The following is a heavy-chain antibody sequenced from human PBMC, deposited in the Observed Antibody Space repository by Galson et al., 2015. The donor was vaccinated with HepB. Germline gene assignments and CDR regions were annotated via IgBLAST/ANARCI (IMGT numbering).Heavy chain of an antibody. Sequence: SVKVSCKASGYTFANYGIGWVRQAPGQGLEWMGWITYNDNTNYAQKLQGRVTMTTDTSTSTAYMELRSLTSDDTAVYSCARGTIVGATGLDYFDYWGQGTLVTVSS. CDR3: ARGTIVGATGLDYFDY. CDR2: ITYNDNT. J-gene: IGHJ4*02. CDR1: GYTFANYG. V-gene: IGHV1-18*01. D-gene: IGHD1-26*01.